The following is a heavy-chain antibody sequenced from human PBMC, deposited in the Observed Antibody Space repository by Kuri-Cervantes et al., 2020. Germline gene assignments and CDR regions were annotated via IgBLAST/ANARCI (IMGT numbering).Heavy chain of an antibody. J-gene: IGHJ4*02. CDR1: GGTFGSYI. Sequence: SVKVSCKASGGTFGSYIINWVRQAPGQGLEWLGGIIPLFLIANYAQKFQGRVTITADESSSTAYMELSSLRSEDTAVYYCARVYSGYVYYFDYWGQGTLVTVSS. V-gene: IGHV1-69*13. CDR3: ARVYSGYVYYFDY. CDR2: IIPLFLIA. D-gene: IGHD5-12*01.